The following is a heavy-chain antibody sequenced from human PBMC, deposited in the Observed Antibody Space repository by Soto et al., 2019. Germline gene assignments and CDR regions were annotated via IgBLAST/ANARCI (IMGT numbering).Heavy chain of an antibody. CDR3: AKDLSWGPCDY. V-gene: IGHV3-74*03. D-gene: IGHD3-16*01. CDR1: GFTFSSYW. CDR2: IKTDGTAT. J-gene: IGHJ4*02. Sequence: EVQLVESGGGLVQPGGSLRLSCAASGFTFSSYWMHWVRHDPGKGLVWVSSIKTDGTATQYADSVKGRFTVSRDNAKNTLYLQMNSLSAEDTAVYYWAKDLSWGPCDYWGQGTLVTVSS.